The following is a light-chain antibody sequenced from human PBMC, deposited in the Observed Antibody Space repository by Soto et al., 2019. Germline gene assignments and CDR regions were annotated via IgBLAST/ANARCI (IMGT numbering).Light chain of an antibody. CDR1: ESVSDN. CDR3: QQYINWPRP. V-gene: IGKV3-15*01. Sequence: EIVLTQSPGTLSLSPGERATLSCRASESVSDNYLAWYQQRSGQAPRLVIYGASIRATDIPARFIGSGSGTEFTLTISSLQSEDFAVYYCQQYINWPRPFGQVTKVAIK. J-gene: IGKJ1*01. CDR2: GAS.